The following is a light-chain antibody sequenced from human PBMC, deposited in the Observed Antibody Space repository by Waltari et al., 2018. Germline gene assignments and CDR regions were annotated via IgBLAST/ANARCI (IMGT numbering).Light chain of an antibody. J-gene: IGKJ1*01. CDR2: WAY. CDR1: QSLLYDSNNRNY. Sequence: IVVTQSPDSLAVSLGERVTINCRSNQSLLYDSNNRNYLAWYQQKPGQPPRPLIYWAYMRHYGVPDRFTGSGSGTDFTLTISSLQAEDVAVYYCQQYFSTPWTFGHETAVEIK. V-gene: IGKV4-1*01. CDR3: QQYFSTPWT.